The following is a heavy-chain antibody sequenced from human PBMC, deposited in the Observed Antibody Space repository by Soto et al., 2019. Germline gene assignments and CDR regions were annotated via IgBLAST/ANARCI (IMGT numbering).Heavy chain of an antibody. J-gene: IGHJ4*02. Sequence: HVQLVQSGGELQKPGASVKVSCNTSGYTFNTYFITWVRQAPGQGLEWMGWISLHNGNTNYAEKFQGRVTMTADTITKTAYMELRNLRIDDTAVYYCARDTSNSFDYWGQGTPVTVSS. D-gene: IGHD1-26*01. CDR3: ARDTSNSFDY. CDR2: ISLHNGNT. V-gene: IGHV1-18*01. CDR1: GYTFNTYF.